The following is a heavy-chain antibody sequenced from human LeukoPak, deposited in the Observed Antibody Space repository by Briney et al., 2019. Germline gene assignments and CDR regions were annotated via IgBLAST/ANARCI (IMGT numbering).Heavy chain of an antibody. Sequence: PGRSLRLSCAASGFTFSSYGMHWVRQAPGKGLKWVAVIWYDGSNKYYADSVKGRFTISRDNSKNTLYLQMNSLRAEDTAVYYCASGGVYYGSGSYPYYFDYWGQGTLVTVSS. J-gene: IGHJ4*02. CDR3: ASGGVYYGSGSYPYYFDY. CDR1: GFTFSSYG. V-gene: IGHV3-33*01. D-gene: IGHD3-10*01. CDR2: IWYDGSNK.